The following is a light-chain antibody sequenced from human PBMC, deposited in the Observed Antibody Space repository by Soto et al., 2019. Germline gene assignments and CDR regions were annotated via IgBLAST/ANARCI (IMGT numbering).Light chain of an antibody. Sequence: QSVLTQPPSASGTPWQRVTISCSGISPNIGGDAVNWYQQLPGTAPKVLIYSNNQRPSGVPDRFSGSKSGTSASLAISGLQSEDEADYYCAAWDDSLNGYVFGTGTKVTVL. J-gene: IGLJ1*01. CDR1: SPNIGGDA. V-gene: IGLV1-44*01. CDR2: SNN. CDR3: AAWDDSLNGYV.